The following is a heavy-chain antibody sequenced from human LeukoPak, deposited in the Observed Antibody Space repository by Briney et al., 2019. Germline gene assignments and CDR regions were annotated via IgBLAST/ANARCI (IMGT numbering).Heavy chain of an antibody. V-gene: IGHV3-48*03. J-gene: IGHJ4*02. CDR1: GFTFSSYE. Sequence: GGSLRLSCAASGFTFSSYEMTWVRKAPGKGLEWVLDINSSGSTIYYAYSVKGRFPLSSDNGKNSLYVQMNSLRAEDTAVYYCSKIRDQVVYNWGQGTLVTVS. CDR3: SKIRDQVVYN. CDR2: INSSGSTI. D-gene: IGHD3-22*01.